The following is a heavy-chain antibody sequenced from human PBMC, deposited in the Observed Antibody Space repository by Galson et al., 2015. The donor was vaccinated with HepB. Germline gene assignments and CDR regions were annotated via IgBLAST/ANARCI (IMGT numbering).Heavy chain of an antibody. CDR1: GFTVSNEY. CDR2: IYSGGST. J-gene: IGHJ4*02. D-gene: IGHD4-23*01. V-gene: IGHV3-53*01. Sequence: SLRLSCAASGFTVSNEYMSWVRQAPGKGLEWVSVIYSGGSTYYGDSVKGRFTISRDKSKNTLYLHMHSLKAEDTAVYYCVRDVGGNPVGIDYWGRGTLVTVSS. CDR3: VRDVGGNPVGIDY.